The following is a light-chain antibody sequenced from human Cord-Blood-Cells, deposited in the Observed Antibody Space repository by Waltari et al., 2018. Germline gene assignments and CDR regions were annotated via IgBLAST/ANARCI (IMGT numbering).Light chain of an antibody. CDR1: QSISSW. J-gene: IGKJ4*01. V-gene: IGKV1-5*01. CDR3: QQYNSYSHT. CDR2: DAS. Sequence: DIQMNHAPSTLAASVGDRVNITCRASQSISSWLALYQQKPGKAPNLLIYDASSLESGAPPRFSGSGSGTEFTLTISSLQPDDFSTYCCQQYNSYSHTFGGGTKVEIK.